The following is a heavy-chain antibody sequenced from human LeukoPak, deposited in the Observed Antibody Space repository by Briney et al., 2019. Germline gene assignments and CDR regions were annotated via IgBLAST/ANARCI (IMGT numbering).Heavy chain of an antibody. CDR2: INHSGST. CDR1: GGSFSGYY. D-gene: IGHD5-12*01. Sequence: PSETLSLTCAVYGGSFSGYYWSWIRQPPGMGLEWIGEINHSGSTNYNPSLKSRVTISVDTSKNQFSLKLSSVTAADTAVYYCASFGYSGGYWGQGTLVTVSS. CDR3: ASFGYSGGY. J-gene: IGHJ4*02. V-gene: IGHV4-34*01.